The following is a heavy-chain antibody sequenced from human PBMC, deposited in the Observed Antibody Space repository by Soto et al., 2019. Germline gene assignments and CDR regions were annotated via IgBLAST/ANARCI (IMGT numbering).Heavy chain of an antibody. CDR3: ARQKWEQPKWFDP. V-gene: IGHV4-39*01. CDR2: IYYSGPT. D-gene: IGHD1-26*01. J-gene: IGHJ5*02. CDR1: GGSISSTFYY. Sequence: QLQLQESGPGLVKPSETLSLTCSLSGGSISSTFYYWGWIRQPPGKGLEWIGSIYYSGPTFYNASLKGRVTISGDTSKNQFSLRLTSVTATDTAVYFCARQKWEQPKWFDPWGQGTLVTVSS.